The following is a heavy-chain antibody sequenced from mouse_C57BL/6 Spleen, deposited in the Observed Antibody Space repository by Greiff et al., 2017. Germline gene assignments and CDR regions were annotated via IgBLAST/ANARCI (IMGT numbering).Heavy chain of an antibody. CDR2: ISSGGSYT. CDR3: ARQGNWDLYYFGY. J-gene: IGHJ2*01. D-gene: IGHD4-1*01. Sequence: EVQGVESGGDLVKPGGSLKLSCAASGFTFSSYGMSWVRQTPDKRLEWVATISSGGSYTYYPDSVKGRFTISRDNAKNTLYLQMSSLKSEDTAMYYCARQGNWDLYYFGYWGQGTTLTVSS. V-gene: IGHV5-6*01. CDR1: GFTFSSYG.